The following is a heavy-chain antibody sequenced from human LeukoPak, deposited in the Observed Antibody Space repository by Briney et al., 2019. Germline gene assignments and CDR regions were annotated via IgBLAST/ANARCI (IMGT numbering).Heavy chain of an antibody. CDR3: AKRSVAIRVILVGFHKEAYYFDS. CDR2: ISGSGGST. CDR1: GLTFSNAW. V-gene: IGHV3-23*01. D-gene: IGHD3-22*01. J-gene: IGHJ4*02. Sequence: GGSLRLSCAASGLTFSNAWMSWVRQAPGKGLEWVAGISGSGGSTNYADSVKGRFTISRDNPKNTLYLQMNSLTVEDTAVYFCAKRSVAIRVILVGFHKEAYYFDSWGQGALVTVSS.